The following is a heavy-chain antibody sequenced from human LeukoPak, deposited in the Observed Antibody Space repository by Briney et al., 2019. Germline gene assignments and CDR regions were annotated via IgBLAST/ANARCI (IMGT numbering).Heavy chain of an antibody. Sequence: ASVKVSCKASGYTFTYYYMHWVRQAPGQGLEWMGWINPNSGGTNYARKFQGGFTMTRDTSISTAYMELSSLRSDDTAVYYCARDAGSSGWTRFDYWGQGTLVTVSS. D-gene: IGHD6-19*01. CDR2: INPNSGGT. V-gene: IGHV1-2*02. CDR1: GYTFTYYY. J-gene: IGHJ4*02. CDR3: ARDAGSSGWTRFDY.